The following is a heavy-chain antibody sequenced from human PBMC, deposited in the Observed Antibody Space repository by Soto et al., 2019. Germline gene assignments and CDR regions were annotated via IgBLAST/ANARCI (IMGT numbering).Heavy chain of an antibody. CDR2: IYNSGST. CDR3: ATDRHGSSRN. J-gene: IGHJ4*02. CDR1: GGSISGYY. V-gene: IGHV4-4*07. D-gene: IGHD6-13*01. Sequence: QVQLQESGPGLVKPSETLSLTCTVSGGSISGYYWSWIRQPAGKELEWIGRIYNSGSTNYNPSLKSRVTMSVDTSKNQFSLKLSSVTAADTALYYCATDRHGSSRNWGQGTLVTVSS.